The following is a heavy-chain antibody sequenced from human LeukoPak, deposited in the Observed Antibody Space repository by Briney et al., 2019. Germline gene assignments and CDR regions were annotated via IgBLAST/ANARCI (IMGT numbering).Heavy chain of an antibody. Sequence: PSETLSLTCSVSGASMRRYYWSWIRQPPGKGLEGIGYIYYDGSTTYNPSLKSRVTISVDTAKNQFSLKLTSVTAADTAVYYCVRRQWELQYFDLWGRGTLVAVSS. D-gene: IGHD1-26*01. CDR1: GASMRRYY. V-gene: IGHV4-59*01. CDR2: IYYDGST. CDR3: VRRQWELQYFDL. J-gene: IGHJ2*01.